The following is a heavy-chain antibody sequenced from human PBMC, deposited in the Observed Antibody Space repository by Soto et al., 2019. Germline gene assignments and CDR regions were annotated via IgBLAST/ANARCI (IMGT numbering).Heavy chain of an antibody. CDR3: TTDLLRTVTAQVVALDDCDI. Sequence: GGSLRLSCAASGFTFSNAWMSWVRQAPGKGLEWVGRIKSKTDGGTTDYAAPVKGRFTISRDDSKNTLYLQMNSLKTEDTAVYYCTTDLLRTVTAQVVALDDCDIWGQRTRVTISS. CDR2: IKSKTDGGTT. J-gene: IGHJ3*02. V-gene: IGHV3-15*01. CDR1: GFTFSNAW. D-gene: IGHD4-4*01.